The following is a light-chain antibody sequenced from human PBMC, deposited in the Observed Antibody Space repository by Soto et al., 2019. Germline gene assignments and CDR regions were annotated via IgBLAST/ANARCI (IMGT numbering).Light chain of an antibody. CDR1: QGISNY. CDR2: AAS. CDR3: LGYDSAPTWT. Sequence: DIQMTQSPSSLSASVGDRVTITCRASQGISNYLAWYQQKPGKVPKLLIYAASTSQSGVPSRFSGSGSGTDFTLTISSLQPEDVATYYCLGYDSAPTWTFGQGTKVDIK. V-gene: IGKV1-27*01. J-gene: IGKJ1*01.